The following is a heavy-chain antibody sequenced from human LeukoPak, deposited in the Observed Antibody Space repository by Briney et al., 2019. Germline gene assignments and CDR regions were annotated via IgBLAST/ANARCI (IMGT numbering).Heavy chain of an antibody. Sequence: TGGSLRLSCAVSGFTFSSYWMGWVRQAPGKGLEWVSSISSSSSYIYYADSVKGRFTISRDNAKNSLYLQMNSLRAEDTAVYYCARNAGYYFDYRGQGTLVTVSS. V-gene: IGHV3-21*01. CDR2: ISSSSSYI. CDR3: ARNAGYYFDY. CDR1: GFTFSSYW. J-gene: IGHJ4*02. D-gene: IGHD3-10*01.